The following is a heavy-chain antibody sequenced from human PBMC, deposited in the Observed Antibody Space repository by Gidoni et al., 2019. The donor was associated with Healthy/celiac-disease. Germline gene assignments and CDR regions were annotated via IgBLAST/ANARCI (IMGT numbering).Heavy chain of an antibody. CDR2: ISGSGGST. Sequence: EGQLLEPGGGLVQRGGSLRLHCAASGFTFSSSAMSWVSQAPGKGLEGFSAISGSGGSTYYADSVKGRFTISRDNSKNTLYLQMNSLRAEDTAVYYCAPITFDAFDIWGQGTMVTVSS. CDR1: GFTFSSSA. D-gene: IGHD3-10*01. V-gene: IGHV3-23*01. J-gene: IGHJ3*02. CDR3: APITFDAFDI.